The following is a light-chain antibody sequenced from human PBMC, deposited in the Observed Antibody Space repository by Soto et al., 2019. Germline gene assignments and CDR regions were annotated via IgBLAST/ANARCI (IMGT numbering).Light chain of an antibody. CDR1: QSISSW. CDR3: QQYNSPMYT. V-gene: IGKV1-5*01. Sequence: DIQMTQPPSTLSASVGDRVTITCRTSQSISSWLAWYQQKPGKAPKILIYDASSLESGVPSRFSGSVSGTESTLTISSLQPDDFATYYCQQYNSPMYTFGQATKLEIK. J-gene: IGKJ2*01. CDR2: DAS.